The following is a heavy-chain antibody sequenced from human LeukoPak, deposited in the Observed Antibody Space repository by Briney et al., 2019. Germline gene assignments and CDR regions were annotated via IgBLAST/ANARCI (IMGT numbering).Heavy chain of an antibody. D-gene: IGHD1-26*01. CDR3: AREGGEWELLRTFNY. CDR1: GFTFSSYE. Sequence: GGSLRLSCAASGFTFSSYEMNWVRQAPGKGLEWVSYISSSGSTIYYADSVKGRFTISRDNAKNSLYLQMNSLRAEDTAVYYCAREGGEWELLRTFNYWGQGTLVTVSS. J-gene: IGHJ4*02. CDR2: ISSSGSTI. V-gene: IGHV3-48*03.